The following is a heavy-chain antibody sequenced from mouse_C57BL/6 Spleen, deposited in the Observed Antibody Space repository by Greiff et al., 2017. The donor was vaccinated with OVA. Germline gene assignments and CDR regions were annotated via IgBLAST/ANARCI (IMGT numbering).Heavy chain of an antibody. CDR1: GFTFSDAW. V-gene: IGHV6-6*01. J-gene: IGHJ4*01. CDR2: IRNKANNHAT. Sequence: EVQLVESGGGLVQPGGSMKLSCAASGFTFSDAWMDWVRQSPEKGLEWVAEIRNKANNHATYYAESVKGRFTISRDDSKSSVYLQMNSLRAEDTGIYYCTGNVGVFAMDYWGQGTSVTVSS. CDR3: TGNVGVFAMDY.